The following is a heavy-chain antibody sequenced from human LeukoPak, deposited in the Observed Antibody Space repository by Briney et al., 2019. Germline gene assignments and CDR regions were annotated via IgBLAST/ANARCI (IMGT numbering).Heavy chain of an antibody. Sequence: SETLSLTCAVYGGSFSGYYWSWIRQPPGKGLEWIGEINHSGSTNYNPSLKSRVTISVDTSKNQFSLNLSSVTAADTAVYHCARGNGWYEPWGQGTLVTVSS. CDR1: GGSFSGYY. V-gene: IGHV4-34*01. J-gene: IGHJ5*02. D-gene: IGHD2-8*01. CDR3: ARGNGWYEP. CDR2: INHSGST.